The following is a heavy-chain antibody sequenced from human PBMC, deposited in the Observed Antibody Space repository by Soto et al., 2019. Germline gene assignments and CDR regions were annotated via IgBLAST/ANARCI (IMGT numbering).Heavy chain of an antibody. V-gene: IGHV3-53*01. D-gene: IGHD3-3*01. J-gene: IGHJ5*02. CDR1: GFTVSSNY. CDR3: ARFRRDFWSGYYTSWFDP. Sequence: GGSLRLSCAASGFTVSSNYMSWVRQAPGKGLEWVSVIYSGGSTYYADSVKGRFTISRDNSKNTLYLQMNSLRAEDTAVYYCARFRRDFWSGYYTSWFDPWGQGTLVTVSS. CDR2: IYSGGST.